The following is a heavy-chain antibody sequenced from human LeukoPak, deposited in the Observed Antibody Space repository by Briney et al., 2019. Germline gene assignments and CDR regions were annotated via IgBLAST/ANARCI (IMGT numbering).Heavy chain of an antibody. V-gene: IGHV1-3*01. CDR2: INAGNGNT. CDR1: GYTFTSYA. Sequence: ASVKVSCKASGYTFTSYAMHWVRQAPGQRPEWMGWINAGNGNTKYSQKFQGRVTITRDTSASTAYMELSSLRSEDTAVYYCARDGTGYDFWSGSQNWFDPWGQGTLVTVSS. CDR3: ARDGTGYDFWSGSQNWFDP. J-gene: IGHJ5*02. D-gene: IGHD3-3*01.